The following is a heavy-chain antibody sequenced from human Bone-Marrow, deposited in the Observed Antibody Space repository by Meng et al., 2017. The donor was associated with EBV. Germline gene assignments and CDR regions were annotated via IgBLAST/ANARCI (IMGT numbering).Heavy chain of an antibody. V-gene: IGHV3-30-3*01. CDR3: ARGGDFHLYFEF. D-gene: IGHD4-17*01. CDR1: GFIFSSYT. CDR2: ISYDGTNK. J-gene: IGHJ4*02. Sequence: QVQLVESGGGVVQPGTPLTLSCAASGFIFSSYTMHWVRQAPGKGLEWVAVISYDGTNKYYADSVKGRFTISRDNSKNTLYLQMISLSAEDTAVYSCARGGDFHLYFEFWGRGTLVTVSS.